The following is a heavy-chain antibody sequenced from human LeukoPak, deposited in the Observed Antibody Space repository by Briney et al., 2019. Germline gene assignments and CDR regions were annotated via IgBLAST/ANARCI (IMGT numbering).Heavy chain of an antibody. CDR1: GGSFSGYY. D-gene: IGHD1-1*01. J-gene: IGHJ4*02. CDR2: INHSGST. CDR3: ARAYTPGTGNYYFDY. V-gene: IGHV4-34*01. Sequence: SETLSLTCAVYGGSFSGYYWSWIRQPPGKGLEWIGEINHSGSTNYNPSLKSRVTISVDTSKNQFSLKLNSVTAADTAVYYCARAYTPGTGNYYFDYWGQGTLVTVSS.